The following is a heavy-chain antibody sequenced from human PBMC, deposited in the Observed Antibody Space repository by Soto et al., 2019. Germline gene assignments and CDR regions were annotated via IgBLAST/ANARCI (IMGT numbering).Heavy chain of an antibody. J-gene: IGHJ4*02. CDR3: AKGITMVRGVITINYFDY. CDR2: ISWNSGSI. Sequence: PGGSLRLSCGASGYTFDDYAMHWVRQAPGKGLEWVSGISWNSGSIGYADSVKGRFTISRDNAKNSLYLQMNSLRAEDTALYYCAKGITMVRGVITINYFDYWGQGTLVTVSS. V-gene: IGHV3-9*01. CDR1: GYTFDDYA. D-gene: IGHD3-10*01.